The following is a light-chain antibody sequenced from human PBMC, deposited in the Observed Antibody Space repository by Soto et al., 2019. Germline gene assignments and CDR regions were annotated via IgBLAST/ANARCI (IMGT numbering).Light chain of an antibody. J-gene: IGLJ2*01. Sequence: QSALTQPTSVSGSPGQSITISCTGTSSDVGGYNFVSWYQQHPGKAPRLMIFDVDNRPSGVSTRFSGSKSGNTASLTNSGLQSEDEADYYCCSYSGSSTIVVFVGGTKLTVL. CDR2: DVD. CDR1: SSDVGGYNF. CDR3: CSYSGSSTIVV. V-gene: IGLV2-14*03.